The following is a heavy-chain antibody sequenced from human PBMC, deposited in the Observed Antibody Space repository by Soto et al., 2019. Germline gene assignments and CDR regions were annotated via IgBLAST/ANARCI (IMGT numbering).Heavy chain of an antibody. Sequence: GGSLRLSCAASGFTFSGSAIHWVRLASGKGLEWVGRIRTKVNNFATAYGASVKGRLSISRDDSRDTAYLQMNSLKIEDTAVYYCSSLIVGGSWPFDYWGQGALVTVSS. CDR2: IRTKVNNFAT. D-gene: IGHD1-26*01. V-gene: IGHV3-73*01. J-gene: IGHJ4*02. CDR1: GFTFSGSA. CDR3: SSLIVGGSWPFDY.